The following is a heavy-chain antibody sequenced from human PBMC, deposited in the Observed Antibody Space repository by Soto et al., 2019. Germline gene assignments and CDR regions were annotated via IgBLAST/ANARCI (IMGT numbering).Heavy chain of an antibody. D-gene: IGHD3-16*01. Sequence: GGSLRLSCAGSGFTLSAYNINWVRQAPGKGLEWVSSISAGSLFIYQPDSMKGRFTISRDDARNSVYLQMNSLTAEDTAVYYCARSPGVGVRGAYWGQGTLVTVSS. CDR1: GFTLSAYN. J-gene: IGHJ4*02. CDR2: ISAGSLFI. CDR3: ARSPGVGVRGAY. V-gene: IGHV3-21*01.